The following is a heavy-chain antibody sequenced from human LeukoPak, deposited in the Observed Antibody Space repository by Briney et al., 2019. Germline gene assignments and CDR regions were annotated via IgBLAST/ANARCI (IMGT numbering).Heavy chain of an antibody. CDR3: ARDVRPLLHGSDM. Sequence: GGSLRFSCAASGFTVSSNYMSWVRQAPGKGLEWVSVIYSGGSTYYADSVKGRFTISRDNSKNTLYLQMNSLRAEDTAVYYCARDVRPLLHGSDMWGQGTMVTVSP. J-gene: IGHJ3*02. CDR2: IYSGGST. CDR1: GFTVSSNY. V-gene: IGHV3-66*01.